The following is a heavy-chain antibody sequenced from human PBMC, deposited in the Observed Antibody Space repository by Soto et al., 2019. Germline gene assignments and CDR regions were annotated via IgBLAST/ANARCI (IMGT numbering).Heavy chain of an antibody. D-gene: IGHD6-19*01. CDR1: GGSIISYY. Sequence: PSETLSLTCTVSGGSIISYYWSWIRQPAGKGLEWIGRIYTSGSTNYNPSLKSRVTMSVDTSQNQFSLKLSSVTAADTAVYYCARDQGYSSGWYSGFDPWGQGTLVTVSS. CDR2: IYTSGST. J-gene: IGHJ5*02. V-gene: IGHV4-4*07. CDR3: ARDQGYSSGWYSGFDP.